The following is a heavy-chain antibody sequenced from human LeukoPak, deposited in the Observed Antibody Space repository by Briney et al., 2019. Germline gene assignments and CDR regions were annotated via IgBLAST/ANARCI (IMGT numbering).Heavy chain of an antibody. J-gene: IGHJ5*02. CDR2: INHSGST. V-gene: IGHV4-34*01. D-gene: IGHD2-21*02. CDR1: GGSSSGYY. Sequence: PSETLSLTCAVYGGSSSGYYWSWIRQPPGKGLEWIGEINHSGSTNYNPPLKSRVTISVDTSKNQFSLKLSSVTAADTAVYYCARRDIVVVTAIRRPISGPFDPWGQGPLVTVSS. CDR3: ARRDIVVVTAIRRPISGPFDP.